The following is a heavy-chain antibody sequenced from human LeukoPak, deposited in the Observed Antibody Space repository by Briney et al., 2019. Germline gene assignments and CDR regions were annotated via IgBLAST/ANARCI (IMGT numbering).Heavy chain of an antibody. CDR1: GLTFTDFW. CDR2: INPDGNEK. D-gene: IGHD2-2*01. J-gene: IGHJ4*02. CDR3: SGRDSSRSPRAY. Sequence: GGSLRLSCAASGLTFTDFWMNWVRLTPGRGLEWLANINPDGNEKYYVDSVKGRFAISRDNAKNEVYLEMNSLRAEGTGVYYCSGRDSSRSPRAYWGQGTLVSVSS. V-gene: IGHV3-7*01.